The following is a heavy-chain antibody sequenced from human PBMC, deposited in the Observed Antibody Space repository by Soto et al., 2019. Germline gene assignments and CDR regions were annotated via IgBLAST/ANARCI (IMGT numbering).Heavy chain of an antibody. V-gene: IGHV4-39*01. CDR1: GGSIRGSYYY. J-gene: IGHJ4*02. Sequence: SAPLSLNCAGSGGSIRGSYYYWGWLRPSPGRGPERIGSVCSIGFTSYNPSLESRVHVSVDTSKNQFSLKVSAVTAADAAVYYCASSQKGYNWNYFDHWGQGALVTVSS. CDR3: ASSQKGYNWNYFDH. CDR2: VCSIGFT. D-gene: IGHD1-20*01.